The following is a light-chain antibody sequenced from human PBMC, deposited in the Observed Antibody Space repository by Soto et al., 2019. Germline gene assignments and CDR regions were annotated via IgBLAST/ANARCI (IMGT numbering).Light chain of an antibody. J-gene: IGKJ5*01. V-gene: IGKV3-20*01. CDR3: QQYGSSLT. Sequence: IVMSQSPATLSVSPWEKAKLYCRARQSFTSNLAWYQQKPVAWYQQKPGQAPRLLIYGASSRATGIPDRFSGSGSGTDFTLTISRLEPEDFAVYYCQQYGSSLTFGQGTRLEIK. CDR2: GAS. CDR1: QSFTSNL.